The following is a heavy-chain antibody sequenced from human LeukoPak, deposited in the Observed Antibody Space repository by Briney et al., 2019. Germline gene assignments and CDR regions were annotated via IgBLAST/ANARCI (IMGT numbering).Heavy chain of an antibody. J-gene: IGHJ5*02. CDR1: GGTFCRYS. V-gene: IGHV1-69*13. CDR3: ARGDCTGGSCYWFDP. CDR2: IIPLLGTP. D-gene: IGHD2-15*01. Sequence: GGSVSVSCKASGGTFCRYSISWVRQAPGQGLEGRGGIIPLLGTPNYAQNFQDRVTITADEATSTVYMELSSQRYYDTAVYYCARGDCTGGSCYWFDPWGQGTLVTVSS.